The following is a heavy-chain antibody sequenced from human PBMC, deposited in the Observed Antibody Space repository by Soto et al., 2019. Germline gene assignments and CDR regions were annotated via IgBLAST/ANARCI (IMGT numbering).Heavy chain of an antibody. V-gene: IGHV4-30-4*01. D-gene: IGHD7-27*01. CDR1: GGSISTVDYW. CDR3: ARGPSGDKVDS. CDR2: IYDGGRT. Sequence: QVQLQESGPGLVKPSQTLSLTCTVSGGSISTVDYWWSWIRQSPDRGLEWIGHIYDGGRTYNNPSPESXXTXSXXTSKSQLPLTLSSVSAADTAVYYCARGPSGDKVDSWGQGTLVTVSS. J-gene: IGHJ4*02.